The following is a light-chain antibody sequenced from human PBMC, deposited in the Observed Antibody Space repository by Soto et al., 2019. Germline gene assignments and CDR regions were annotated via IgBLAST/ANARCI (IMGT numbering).Light chain of an antibody. CDR2: GAS. CDR3: QHYRRNTWS. Sequence: DIQMTQSPSTLSASVGGRVTITCRASQSVGTWVGWYQQKPGKAPKLLIYGASNLESGVPSRFSGSGSGTEFTLTITTLQPDDFATYFCQHYRRNTWSFGPGTKVDI. CDR1: QSVGTW. V-gene: IGKV1-5*01. J-gene: IGKJ1*01.